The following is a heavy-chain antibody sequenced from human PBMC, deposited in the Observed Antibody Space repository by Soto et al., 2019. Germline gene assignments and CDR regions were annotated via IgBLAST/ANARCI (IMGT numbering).Heavy chain of an antibody. Sequence: EVRLVESGGALVQPGGSLRLSCAASGFTFRNYYMHWVRQAPGKGLMWVARIDSNGGSPVYADSVRGRFTISGDNAENTLFLQMDSLAAEDTAVYYCAREQYTLNYAGYWGQGTQVTVS. CDR2: IDSNGGSP. CDR3: AREQYTLNYAGY. D-gene: IGHD1-7*01. J-gene: IGHJ1*01. V-gene: IGHV3-74*01. CDR1: GFTFRNYY.